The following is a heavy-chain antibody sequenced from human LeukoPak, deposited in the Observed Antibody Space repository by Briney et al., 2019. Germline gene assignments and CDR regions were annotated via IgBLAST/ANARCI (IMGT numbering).Heavy chain of an antibody. CDR3: ANDDRAYYYGMDV. Sequence: PSESLSLTCAVYGGFSSGYYWSWIRQPPGEWPEWLGEINHSGSTNYNPSLKSRVTISVETPKNQFSLKLSSVTAADTAVYYCANDDRAYYYGMDVWGQGTTVTVSS. CDR2: INHSGST. CDR1: GGFSSGYY. D-gene: IGHD3-16*01. J-gene: IGHJ6*02. V-gene: IGHV4-34*01.